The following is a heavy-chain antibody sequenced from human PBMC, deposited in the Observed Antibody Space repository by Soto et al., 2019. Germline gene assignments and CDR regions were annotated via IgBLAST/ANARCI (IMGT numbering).Heavy chain of an antibody. CDR2: IYWDDAK. CDR1: GFSLSTSGVG. V-gene: IGHV2-5*02. CDR3: AHKGGGDRILDY. J-gene: IGHJ4*02. D-gene: IGHD3-16*01. Sequence: QITLKESGPTLVKPTQTLTLTCTFSGFSLSTSGVGVGWIRQPPGKALEWLALIYWDDAKEYSPSLKSRLTITKDTSKNPVVLIRTNMDPVDTATYYCAHKGGGDRILDYWGQGTLVTVSS.